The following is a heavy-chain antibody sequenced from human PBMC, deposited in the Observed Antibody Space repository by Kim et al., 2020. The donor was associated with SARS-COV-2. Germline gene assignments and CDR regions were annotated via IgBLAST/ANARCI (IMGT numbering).Heavy chain of an antibody. CDR2: TYYRSKWYN. CDR1: GDSVSSNSAA. J-gene: IGHJ6*02. D-gene: IGHD3-10*01. Sequence: SQTLSLTCAISGDSVSSNSAAWNWIRQSPSRGLEWLGRTYYRSKWYNDYAVSVKSRITINPDTSKNQFSLQLNSVTPEDTAVYYCARHLWFGELFPYVYYYGMDVWGQGTTVTVSS. V-gene: IGHV6-1*01. CDR3: ARHLWFGELFPYVYYYGMDV.